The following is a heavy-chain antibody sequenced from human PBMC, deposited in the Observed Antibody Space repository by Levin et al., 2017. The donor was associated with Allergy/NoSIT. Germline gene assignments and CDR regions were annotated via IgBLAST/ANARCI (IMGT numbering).Heavy chain of an antibody. J-gene: IGHJ6*02. V-gene: IGHV3-21*01. Sequence: GGSLRLSCTASGFTFNSHGMNWVRQAPGKGLEWVSYISSSSYYFYYADSVKGRFTISRENAKNSLYLQMNSLRADDTAVYYCARITNYRAGYSHYTMDVWGQGTTVTVSS. CDR2: ISSSSYYF. CDR3: ARITNYRAGYSHYTMDV. CDR1: GFTFNSHG. D-gene: IGHD2-15*01.